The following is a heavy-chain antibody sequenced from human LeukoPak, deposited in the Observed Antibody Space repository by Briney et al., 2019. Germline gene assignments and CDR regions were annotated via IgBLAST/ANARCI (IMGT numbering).Heavy chain of an antibody. V-gene: IGHV3-66*01. D-gene: IGHD3-16*01. J-gene: IGHJ3*02. CDR1: GFTVSSNY. Sequence: GGSLRLSCAASGFTVSSNYMSRVRQAPGKGLEWVSVIYSGGSTYYADSVKGRFTISRDNSKNTLYLQMNSLRAEDTAVYYCARDLKAVGAFDIWGQGTMVTVSS. CDR3: ARDLKAVGAFDI. CDR2: IYSGGST.